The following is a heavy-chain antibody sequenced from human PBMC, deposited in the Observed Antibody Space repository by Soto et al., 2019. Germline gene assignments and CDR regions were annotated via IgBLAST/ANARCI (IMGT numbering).Heavy chain of an antibody. CDR3: ARGPAGNSYYYYGMDF. J-gene: IGHJ6*02. CDR2: TNSDGSSI. D-gene: IGHD1-1*01. Sequence: GGSLRLSCAASGFTFSSYWMHWVRQAPGKGLVWVSRTNSDGSSITYADSVKGRFTISRDNDKNTLYLQMNSLRVEDTAVYYCARGPAGNSYYYYGMDFWGQGTTVTVSS. V-gene: IGHV3-74*03. CDR1: GFTFSSYW.